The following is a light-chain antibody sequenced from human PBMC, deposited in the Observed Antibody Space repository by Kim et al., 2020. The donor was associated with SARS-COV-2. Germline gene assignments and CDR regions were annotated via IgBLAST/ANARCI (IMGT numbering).Light chain of an antibody. CDR1: QSVSSN. J-gene: IGKJ1*01. Sequence: EIVMTQSPATLSVSPGERATLSCRASQSVSSNLAWYQQKPGQAPRLLIYGASTRATGIPDRFSGSGSGTDFTLTISRLEPEDFAVYYCQQYDNSPPAWAFGQGTKVDIK. CDR2: GAS. CDR3: QQYDNSPPAWA. V-gene: IGKV3D-15*01.